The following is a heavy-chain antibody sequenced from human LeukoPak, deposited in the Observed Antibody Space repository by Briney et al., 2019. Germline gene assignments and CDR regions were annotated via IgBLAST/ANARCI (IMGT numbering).Heavy chain of an antibody. D-gene: IGHD6-13*01. V-gene: IGHV3-7*01. CDR2: IRQDGSEK. J-gene: IGHJ4*01. Sequence: PGGSLRLSCELSGVTFTDYWMNWVRQAPGKGPEWVASIRQDGSEKTYVDSVKGRFTISRDNTKNSLSLQLNGLRAEDTAVYYCARDGTAAGLYFDLWGQGTLVTVSS. CDR1: GVTFTDYW. CDR3: ARDGTAAGLYFDL.